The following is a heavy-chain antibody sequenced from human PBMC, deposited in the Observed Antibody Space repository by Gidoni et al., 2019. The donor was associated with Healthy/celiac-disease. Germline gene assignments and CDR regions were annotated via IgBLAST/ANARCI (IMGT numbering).Heavy chain of an antibody. D-gene: IGHD3-22*01. CDR3: ATGGSSGYYYVVDYYYGMDV. CDR2: ISGSGGST. Sequence: EVQLLESGGGLVQPGRSLRLSCSAPGFTFSSYAMSWVRQAPGKGLEWVSAISGSGGSTYYADSVKGRFTISRDNSKNTLYLQMNSLRAEDTAVYYCATGGSSGYYYVVDYYYGMDVWGQGTTVTVSS. CDR1: GFTFSSYA. J-gene: IGHJ6*02. V-gene: IGHV3-23*01.